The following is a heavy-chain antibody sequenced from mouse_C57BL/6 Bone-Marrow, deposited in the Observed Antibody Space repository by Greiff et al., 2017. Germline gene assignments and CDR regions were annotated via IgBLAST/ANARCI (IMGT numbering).Heavy chain of an antibody. CDR2: ISYDGSN. D-gene: IGHD1-1*01. CDR1: GYSITSGYY. CDR3: ARGSSSFDY. V-gene: IGHV3-6*01. Sequence: DVKLQESGPGLVKPSQSLSLTCSVTGYSITSGYYWNWIRQFPGNKLEWMGYISYDGSNNYNPSLKNRISITRDTSKNQFFLKLNSVTTEDTATYYCARGSSSFDYWGQGTTLTVSS. J-gene: IGHJ2*01.